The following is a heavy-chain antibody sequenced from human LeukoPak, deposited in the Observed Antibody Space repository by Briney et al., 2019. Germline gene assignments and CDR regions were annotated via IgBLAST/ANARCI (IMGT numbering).Heavy chain of an antibody. V-gene: IGHV3-23*01. CDR3: AKDRIPPSGYSPFDY. J-gene: IGHJ4*02. D-gene: IGHD3-3*01. CDR2: ISGRGGST. Sequence: PGGSLRLSCAASGFTVSSKYMSWVRQAPGEGLEWVSAISGRGGSTYYADSVNGLFTISRDNSKNTLYLQMNSLKAEDTAVYYCAKDRIPPSGYSPFDYWGQGTLVTVSS. CDR1: GFTVSSKY.